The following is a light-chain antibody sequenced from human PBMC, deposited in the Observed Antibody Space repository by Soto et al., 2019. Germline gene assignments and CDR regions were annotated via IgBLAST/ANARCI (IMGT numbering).Light chain of an antibody. J-gene: IGKJ5*01. V-gene: IGKV3-11*01. Sequence: EIVLTQSPATLSSFPGDRVTLSCRASQYINTRLAWYQHRPGQAPRLLIYQTSIRAAGIPARFSASGTGTDFTLTISGLEPEDFAVYYCQQRSNWPLITFGQGTRLEIK. CDR1: QYINTR. CDR3: QQRSNWPLIT. CDR2: QTS.